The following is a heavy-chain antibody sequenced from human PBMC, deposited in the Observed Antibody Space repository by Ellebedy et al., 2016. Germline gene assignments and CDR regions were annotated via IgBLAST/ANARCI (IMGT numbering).Heavy chain of an antibody. J-gene: IGHJ4*02. CDR1: GFTFSIYW. D-gene: IGHD3-10*01. CDR3: AKDRLMVRGVSVDY. CDR2: INGDGSST. V-gene: IGHV3-74*01. Sequence: GGSLRLXXVASGFTFSIYWMHWVRQAPGRGLVWVARINGDGSSTYYADSVKGRFTISRDNSKNTLYLQMNSLRAEDTAVYYCAKDRLMVRGVSVDYWGQGTLVTVSS.